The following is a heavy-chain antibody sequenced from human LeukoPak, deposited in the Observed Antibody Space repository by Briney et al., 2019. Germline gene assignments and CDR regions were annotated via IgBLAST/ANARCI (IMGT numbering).Heavy chain of an antibody. CDR1: GYTFTSYD. V-gene: IGHV1-8*03. Sequence: ASVKVSCKASGYTFTSYDINWVRQATGQGLEWMGWMNPNSGNTGYAQKFQGRVTITRNTSISTAYMELSSLRSEDTAVYYCARVPSPWYQLRKRGVTDAFDIWGQGTMVTVSS. D-gene: IGHD2-2*01. J-gene: IGHJ3*02. CDR3: ARVPSPWYQLRKRGVTDAFDI. CDR2: MNPNSGNT.